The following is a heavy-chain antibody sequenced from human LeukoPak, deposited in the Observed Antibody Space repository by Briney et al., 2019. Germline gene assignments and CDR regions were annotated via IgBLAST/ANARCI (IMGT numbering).Heavy chain of an antibody. J-gene: IGHJ6*03. D-gene: IGHD3-10*01. CDR3: ARGPRYYGSGGYFPRNYYYYYMDV. CDR2: INHSGST. V-gene: IGHV4-34*01. CDR1: GGSFSGYY. Sequence: PSETLSLTCAVYGGSFSGYYWSWIRQPPGKGLEWIGEINHSGSTNYNPSLKSRVTISVDTSKNQFSLKLSSVTAADTAVYYCARGPRYYGSGGYFPRNYYYYYMDVWGKGTTVTVSS.